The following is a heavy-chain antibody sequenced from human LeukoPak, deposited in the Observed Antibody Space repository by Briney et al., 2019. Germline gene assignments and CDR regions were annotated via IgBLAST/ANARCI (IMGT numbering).Heavy chain of an antibody. CDR3: ARQIAAAGTDDAFDI. D-gene: IGHD6-13*01. V-gene: IGHV5-51*01. CDR2: IYPGDSDT. CDR1: GSSFTSYW. Sequence: GESLQISCKGSGSSFTSYWIGWVRPLPGKGLEWMGIIYPGDSDTRYSPSFQGQVTISADKSISTAYLQWSSLKASDTAMYYCARQIAAAGTDDAFDIWGQGTMVTVSS. J-gene: IGHJ3*02.